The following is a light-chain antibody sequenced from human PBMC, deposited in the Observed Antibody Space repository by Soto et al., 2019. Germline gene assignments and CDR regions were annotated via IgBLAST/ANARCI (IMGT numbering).Light chain of an antibody. CDR1: QSIKSSY. Sequence: EIVLTQSPGTLSLSPGERATLPCRASQSIKSSYLAWYQHKPGQAPRLLIYGTSSRATGIPDRFSGSGSGTDFTLTISRLEPEDFAVYYCQQYGSSITFGQGNDWRL. CDR2: GTS. J-gene: IGKJ5*01. V-gene: IGKV3-20*01. CDR3: QQYGSSIT.